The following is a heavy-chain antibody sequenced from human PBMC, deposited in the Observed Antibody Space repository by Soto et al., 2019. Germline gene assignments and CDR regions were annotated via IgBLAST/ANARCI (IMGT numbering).Heavy chain of an antibody. V-gene: IGHV3-23*01. CDR1: GFTFSSYA. J-gene: IGHJ4*02. CDR3: AKDVITIFGVVSAGPYYFDY. CDR2: ISGSGGST. D-gene: IGHD3-3*01. Sequence: QTVGSLRLSCAASGFTFSSYAMSWVRQAPGKGLEWVSAISGSGGSTYYADSVKGRFTISRDNSKNTLYLQMNSLRAEDTAVYYCAKDVITIFGVVSAGPYYFDYWGQGTLVTVSS.